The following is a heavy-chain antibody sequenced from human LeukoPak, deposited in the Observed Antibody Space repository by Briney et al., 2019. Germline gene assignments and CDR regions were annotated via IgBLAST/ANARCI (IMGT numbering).Heavy chain of an antibody. CDR2: IKQDGSEK. Sequence: GGSLRLSCAASGFTFSSYWMSWVRQAPGKGLEWVANIKQDGSEKYYVDSVKGRFTISRDNAKNSLYLQMNSLRAEDTAVYYCARVVGVVPAAPTFDYWGQGTLVTVSS. J-gene: IGHJ4*02. D-gene: IGHD2-2*01. CDR1: GFTFSSYW. CDR3: ARVVGVVPAAPTFDY. V-gene: IGHV3-7*01.